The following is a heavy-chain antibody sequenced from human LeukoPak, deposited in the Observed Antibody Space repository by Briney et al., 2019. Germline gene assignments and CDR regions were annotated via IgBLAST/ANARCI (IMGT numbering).Heavy chain of an antibody. J-gene: IGHJ5*02. Sequence: SETLSLTCTDSGGSISSYYWSWIRQPPGKGLEWIGYIYYSGSTNYNPSLKSRVTISVDTSKNQFSLKLSSVTAADTAVYYCARGGVIQYNWFDPWGQGTPGTVSS. CDR2: IYYSGST. CDR1: GGSISSYY. V-gene: IGHV4-59*01. CDR3: ARGGVIQYNWFDP. D-gene: IGHD3-10*01.